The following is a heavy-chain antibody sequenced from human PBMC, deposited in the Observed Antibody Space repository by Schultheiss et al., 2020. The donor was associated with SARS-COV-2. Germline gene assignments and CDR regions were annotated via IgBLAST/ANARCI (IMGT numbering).Heavy chain of an antibody. CDR1: AYSISSGYY. J-gene: IGHJ3*02. D-gene: IGHD3-10*01. CDR3: ARGSGSTLLRGFDI. V-gene: IGHV4-38-2*01. CDR2: IYHTGST. Sequence: SETLSLTCVVSAYSISSGYYWGWIRQPPGKGLEWIGSIYHTGSTYYNPSLKSRVTISLDTSKNQFSLRVSSVTAADTAMYYCARGSGSTLLRGFDIWGQGTKVTVSS.